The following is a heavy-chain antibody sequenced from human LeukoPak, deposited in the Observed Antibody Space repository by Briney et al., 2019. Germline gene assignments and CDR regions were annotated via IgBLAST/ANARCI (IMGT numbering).Heavy chain of an antibody. CDR2: INHSGST. CDR3: ARGHDDFWSGYYPTTPYNWFDP. D-gene: IGHD3-3*01. Sequence: PSETLSLTCAVYGGSFSGYYWSWIRQPPGKGLEWIGEINHSGSTNYNPSLKSRVTISVDTSKNQFSLKLSSVTAADTAVYYCARGHDDFWSGYYPTTPYNWFDPWGQGTLVTVSS. V-gene: IGHV4-34*01. J-gene: IGHJ5*02. CDR1: GGSFSGYY.